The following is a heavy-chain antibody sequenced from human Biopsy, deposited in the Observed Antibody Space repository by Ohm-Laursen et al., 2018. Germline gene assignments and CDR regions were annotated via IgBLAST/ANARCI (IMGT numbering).Heavy chain of an antibody. CDR3: ARSIDYGNSYFQY. Sequence: SDTLSLTRTVSGGSISSYYWNWIRQPAGGGLEYIGRLYTTGSTNYNPSLRSRVTMSADTSKNQFSLNLRSVTAADTDVYFCARSIDYGNSYFQYWGQGILVTVSS. CDR2: LYTTGST. D-gene: IGHD4/OR15-4a*01. CDR1: GGSISSYY. V-gene: IGHV4-4*07. J-gene: IGHJ1*01.